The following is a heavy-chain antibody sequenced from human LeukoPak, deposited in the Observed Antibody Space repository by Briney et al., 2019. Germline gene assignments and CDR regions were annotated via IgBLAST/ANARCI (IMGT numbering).Heavy chain of an antibody. J-gene: IGHJ4*02. V-gene: IGHV4-34*01. CDR1: GGSFSGYY. D-gene: IGHD3-10*01. Sequence: SETLSLSCAVYGGSFSGYYLNWIRQPPGKGLEWIGEINRGGSTNHNPSLKSRITISVDTSKNQFSLKLTSATAADTAVYYCARNYNYGRYFFDSWGQGILVTVSS. CDR2: INRGGST. CDR3: ARNYNYGRYFFDS.